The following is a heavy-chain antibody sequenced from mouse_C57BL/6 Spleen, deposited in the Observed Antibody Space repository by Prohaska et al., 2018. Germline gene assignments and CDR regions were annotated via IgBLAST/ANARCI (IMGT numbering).Heavy chain of an antibody. J-gene: IGHJ4*01. D-gene: IGHD2-5*01. CDR3: AYSNYAMDY. Sequence: HGKSLEWIGDINPNNGGTSYNQKFKGKATLTVDKSSSTAYMELRSLTSEDSAVYYCAYSNYAMDYWGQGTSVTVSS. V-gene: IGHV1-26*01. CDR2: INPNNGGT.